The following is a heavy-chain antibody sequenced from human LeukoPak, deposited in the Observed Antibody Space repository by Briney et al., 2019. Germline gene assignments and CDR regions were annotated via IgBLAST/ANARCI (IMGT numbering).Heavy chain of an antibody. D-gene: IGHD4/OR15-4a*01. J-gene: IGHJ5*01. Sequence: PSETLSLTCTISAASISSSSHHWGWIRQSPGKGLEWIGSIYYGQTICYNPSLNSRVTISVVTSKDQFTLQLNSVTAADTAVYYCVRHDGRGGATMGAFDSWGQGSLVTVSS. CDR1: AASISSSSHH. CDR2: IYYGQTI. V-gene: IGHV4-39*01. CDR3: VRHDGRGGATMGAFDS.